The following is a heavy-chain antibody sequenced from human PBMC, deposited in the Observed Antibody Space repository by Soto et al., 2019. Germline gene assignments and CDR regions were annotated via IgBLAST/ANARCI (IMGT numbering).Heavy chain of an antibody. J-gene: IGHJ4*02. CDR2: RNSRRGST. CDR3: ARMNTWVAGPPQGDY. CDR1: GYNFSSYY. Sequence: APAKVSCKASGYNFSSYYMPWVRQAPGQGLEWVGIRNSRRGSTRYAQKFQGRVTMTRDTATSTVYMELSSLRSEHTAVYYCARMNTWVAGPPQGDYWAQGTIVTVSS. V-gene: IGHV1-46*01. D-gene: IGHD6-19*01.